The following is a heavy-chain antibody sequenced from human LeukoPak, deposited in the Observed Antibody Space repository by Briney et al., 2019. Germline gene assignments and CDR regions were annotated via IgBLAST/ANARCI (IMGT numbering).Heavy chain of an antibody. CDR2: MNPNSGNT. CDR1: GYTFTSYD. J-gene: IGHJ2*01. CDR3: ARSLETSCTSTSCYRYWYFDL. Sequence: ASVKVSCKASGYTFTSYDINWVRQATGQGLEWMGWMNPNSGNTGYAQKFQGRVTITRNTSISTAYMELSSLRSDDTAVYYCARSLETSCTSTSCYRYWYFDLWGRGTLVTVSS. D-gene: IGHD2-2*02. V-gene: IGHV1-8*03.